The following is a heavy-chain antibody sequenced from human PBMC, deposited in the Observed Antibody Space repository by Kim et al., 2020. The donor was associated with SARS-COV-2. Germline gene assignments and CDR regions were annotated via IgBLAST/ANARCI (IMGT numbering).Heavy chain of an antibody. D-gene: IGHD6-13*01. J-gene: IGHJ4*02. CDR3: ARPRSPHSSSWYYFDY. Sequence: KFQGRVTMTRDTSISTAYMELSRLRSDDTAVYYCARPRSPHSSSWYYFDYWGQGTLVTVSS. V-gene: IGHV1-2*02.